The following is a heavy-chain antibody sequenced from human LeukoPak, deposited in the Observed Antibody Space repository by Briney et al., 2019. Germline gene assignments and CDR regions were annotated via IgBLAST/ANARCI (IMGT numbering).Heavy chain of an antibody. J-gene: IGHJ3*02. CDR2: ISGSGGST. Sequence: PGGSLRLSCAASGFTFSSYAMSWVRQAPGKGLEWVSAISGSGGSTYYADSVKGRFTISRDNSKNTLYLQLNSLRAEDTAVYYCAKDPSAAGRKGVFDIWGQGTVVTVSS. CDR1: GFTFSSYA. CDR3: AKDPSAAGRKGVFDI. V-gene: IGHV3-23*01. D-gene: IGHD6-13*01.